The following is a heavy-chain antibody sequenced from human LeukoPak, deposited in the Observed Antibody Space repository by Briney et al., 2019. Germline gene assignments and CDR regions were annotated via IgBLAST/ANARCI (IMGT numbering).Heavy chain of an antibody. J-gene: IGHJ6*02. V-gene: IGHV4-39*07. CDR3: ARDPGGYGDYYYYYGMDV. CDR1: GGSISSSSYY. CDR2: IYYSGST. Sequence: SETLSLTCTVSGGSISSSSYYWGWIRQPPGKGLEWIGSIYYSGSTYYNPSLKSRVTISVDTSKNQFSLKLSSVTAADTAVYYCARDPGGYGDYYYYYGMDVWGQGTTVTVSS. D-gene: IGHD4-17*01.